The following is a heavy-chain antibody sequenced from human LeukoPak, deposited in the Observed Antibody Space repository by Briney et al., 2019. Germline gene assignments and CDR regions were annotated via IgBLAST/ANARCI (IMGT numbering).Heavy chain of an antibody. J-gene: IGHJ4*02. V-gene: IGHV3-7*05. CDR3: ARGPLSRPFDY. CDR1: GFTFSSSW. Sequence: ESLRLSCTASGFTFSSSWMSWVRQAPGKGLEWVANIKQDGSDKYYVDSVKGRFTISRDNAKNSLYLQMDSPRAEDTAVYYCARGPLSRPFDYWGQGTLVTVSS. D-gene: IGHD2-15*01. CDR2: IKQDGSDK.